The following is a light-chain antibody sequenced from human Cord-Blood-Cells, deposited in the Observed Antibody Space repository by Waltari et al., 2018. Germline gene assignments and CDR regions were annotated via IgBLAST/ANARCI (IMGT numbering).Light chain of an antibody. Sequence: EIVLTQSPGTLSLSPGEGATLSCRASQSVSSSYLAWYQQKPGQAPRLLIYGASSRATGNPDRFSGSGSGTDVTRTISRLEPEDFAVYYCQQYGSSPGTFGQGTKVEIK. CDR3: QQYGSSPGT. V-gene: IGKV3-20*01. J-gene: IGKJ1*01. CDR1: QSVSSSY. CDR2: GAS.